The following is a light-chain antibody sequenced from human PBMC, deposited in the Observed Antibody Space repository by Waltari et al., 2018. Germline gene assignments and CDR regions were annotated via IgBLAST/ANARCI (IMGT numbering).Light chain of an antibody. J-gene: IGKJ2*01. CDR2: GAS. V-gene: IGKV3-20*01. CDR1: QSLTKFY. CDR3: QQYGSSIMYT. Sequence: VLTPAPGTLSLSPGEPATLSCRASQSLTKFYLAWYQQKPGQAPRLLIYGASSRAAGIPERFSGSGSGTDFTLTISRLEPEDCAMYYCQQYGSSIMYTFGQGTKLEIK.